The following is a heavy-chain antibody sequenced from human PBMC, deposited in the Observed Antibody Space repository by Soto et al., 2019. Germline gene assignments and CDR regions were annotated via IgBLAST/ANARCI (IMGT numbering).Heavy chain of an antibody. D-gene: IGHD6-13*01. Sequence: QVQLQESGPGLVKPSETLSLTCAVTSGSISNSEWWTWVRQPPGQGLEWIGEVHQRGSNHFNPSLKSRVTISIDKSENHVSLRLSSVTAAATAVYYCAGRMGSRPAWGQGTLVTVSS. CDR1: SGSISNSEW. CDR2: VHQRGSN. V-gene: IGHV4-4*02. CDR3: AGRMGSRPA. J-gene: IGHJ4*02.